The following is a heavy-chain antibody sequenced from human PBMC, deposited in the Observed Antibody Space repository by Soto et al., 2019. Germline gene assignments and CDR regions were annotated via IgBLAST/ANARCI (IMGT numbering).Heavy chain of an antibody. CDR1: GGSFSNYL. CDR3: AKSALSVSEPFVNWFDP. D-gene: IGHD2-8*01. Sequence: GASVKVSCKASGGSFSNYLISWVRQAPGQGLEYMGGIIPIFGAAKYGQNFQGRVTITADESTSTAYMDLTSLRSDDTAVYYCAKSALSVSEPFVNWFDPWGQGNPVTVSS. V-gene: IGHV1-69*13. CDR2: IIPIFGAA. J-gene: IGHJ5*02.